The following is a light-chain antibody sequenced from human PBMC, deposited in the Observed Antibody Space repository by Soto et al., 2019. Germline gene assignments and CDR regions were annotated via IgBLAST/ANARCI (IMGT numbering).Light chain of an antibody. J-gene: IGKJ1*01. CDR1: QSISYY. Sequence: DIQMTQSPSSLSASVGDRVTITCRASQSISYYLNWYRQKPGKAPKLLIYAASSLQGGVPSRFSGSGSGTDFTLTISSLQPEDFATYYCQQSYSTPWTFGQGTKVEIK. V-gene: IGKV1-39*01. CDR3: QQSYSTPWT. CDR2: AAS.